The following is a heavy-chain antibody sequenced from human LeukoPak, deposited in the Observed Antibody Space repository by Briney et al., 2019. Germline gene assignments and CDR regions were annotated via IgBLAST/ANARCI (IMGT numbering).Heavy chain of an antibody. CDR3: ARETSHCGGDCYDY. CDR1: GFSLSDYE. J-gene: IGHJ4*02. D-gene: IGHD2-21*01. V-gene: IGHV3-48*03. CDR2: INTGSSSI. Sequence: GGSLRLSCTASGFSLSDYEINWVRQAPGKGLEWVSCINTGSSSIYYADSLKGRFTISRDDAKNSVYLQLNSLRAEDTALYYCARETSHCGGDCYDYWGQGTLVTVSS.